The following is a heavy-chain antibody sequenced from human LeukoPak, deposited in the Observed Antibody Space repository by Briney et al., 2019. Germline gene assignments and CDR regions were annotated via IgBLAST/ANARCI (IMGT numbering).Heavy chain of an antibody. CDR2: ISGSGGST. J-gene: IGHJ4*02. CDR3: AKVGVTTFHFEY. CDR1: RFTFSSYA. V-gene: IGHV3-23*01. D-gene: IGHD4-11*01. Sequence: PGGSLRLSCAASRFTFSSYAMSWVRQAPGKGLEWVSAISGSGGSTYYADSVKGRFTISRDNSRNTLYLQMNSLRAEDTAVYYCAKVGVTTFHFEYRGQGTLVTVSS.